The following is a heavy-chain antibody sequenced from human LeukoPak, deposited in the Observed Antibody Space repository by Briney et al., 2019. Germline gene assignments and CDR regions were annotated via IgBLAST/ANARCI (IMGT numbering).Heavy chain of an antibody. J-gene: IGHJ4*02. D-gene: IGHD6-19*01. Sequence: ASVKVSCKASGGTFSSYAISWVRQAPGQGLEWMGRIIPILGIANYAQKFQGRVTITADKSTSTAYMELSSLRSEDTAVYHCARTPSSGWFLDYWGQGTLVTVSS. V-gene: IGHV1-69*04. CDR1: GGTFSSYA. CDR3: ARTPSSGWFLDY. CDR2: IIPILGIA.